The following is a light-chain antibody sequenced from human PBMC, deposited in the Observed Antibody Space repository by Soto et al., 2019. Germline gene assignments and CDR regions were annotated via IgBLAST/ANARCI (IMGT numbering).Light chain of an antibody. CDR3: QTWTTGVQV. J-gene: IGLJ2*01. CDR1: SGHSTYA. CDR2: LNSDGSH. V-gene: IGLV4-69*01. Sequence: QSVLTQSPSASASLGTSVKLTCTLSSGHSTYAIAWHQQQPEKGPRYLMMLNSDGSHNKGDGIPDRFSGSSSGAERYLTISSLQSEDEADYYCQTWTTGVQVFGGGTQLTVL.